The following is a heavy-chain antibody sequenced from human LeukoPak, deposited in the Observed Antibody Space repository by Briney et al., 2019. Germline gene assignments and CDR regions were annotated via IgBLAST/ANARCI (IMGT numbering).Heavy chain of an antibody. J-gene: IGHJ6*03. CDR1: GGSISSYY. CDR2: IYYSGST. Sequence: SETLSLTCTVSGGSISSYYWSWIRQPPGKGLEWIGYIYYSGSTYYNPSLKSRVTIPVDTSKNHFSLKLSSVTAADTAVYYCARHNAGYNPHRYMDVWGKGTTVTVSS. CDR3: ARHNAGYNPHRYMDV. V-gene: IGHV4-59*08. D-gene: IGHD5-24*01.